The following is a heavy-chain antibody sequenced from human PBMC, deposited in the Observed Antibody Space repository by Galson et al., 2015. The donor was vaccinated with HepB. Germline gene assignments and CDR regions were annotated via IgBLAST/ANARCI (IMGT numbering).Heavy chain of an antibody. CDR1: GFIFNNYG. D-gene: IGHD3-3*01. J-gene: IGHJ6*02. CDR2: IWYDGSNK. CDR3: ARDRDYDFLSAFYAMDV. V-gene: IGHV3-33*01. Sequence: SLRLSCAASGFIFNNYGMHWVRQAPGKGLEWVAVIWYDGSNKYYVDSVQCRFTISRDNSKNTLYLQMNSLRDEDTAVYYCARDRDYDFLSAFYAMDVWGQATTVTVSS.